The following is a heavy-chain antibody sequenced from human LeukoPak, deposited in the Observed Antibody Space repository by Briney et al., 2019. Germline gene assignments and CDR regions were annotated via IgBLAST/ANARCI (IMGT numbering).Heavy chain of an antibody. V-gene: IGHV3-7*01. D-gene: IGHD6-13*01. J-gene: IGHJ6*02. CDR2: IKQDGSEK. CDR3: AREKGTQRGYSYDYYYGMDV. CDR1: GFTFSSYW. Sequence: GGSLRLSCAASGFTFSSYWMSWVRQAPGKGLEWVANIKQDGSEKYYVDSVKGRFTTSRDNAKNSLYLQMNSLRAEDTAVYYCAREKGTQRGYSYDYYYGMDVWGQGTTVTVSS.